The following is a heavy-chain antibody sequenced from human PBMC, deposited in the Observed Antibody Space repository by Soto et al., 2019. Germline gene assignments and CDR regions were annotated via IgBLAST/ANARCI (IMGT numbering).Heavy chain of an antibody. D-gene: IGHD6-13*01. CDR3: ARERGQQLTTRTGAFDI. CDR2: ISGRGGSP. Sequence: GGSLRLSCAASGFTFSSSAMSWVRQAPGKRLEWVSAISGRGGSPYYADSVKGRFTISRDNYKNTLYLQMNSLRAEDTAVYYCARERGQQLTTRTGAFDIWGQGTMVTVSS. CDR1: GFTFSSSA. V-gene: IGHV3-23*01. J-gene: IGHJ3*02.